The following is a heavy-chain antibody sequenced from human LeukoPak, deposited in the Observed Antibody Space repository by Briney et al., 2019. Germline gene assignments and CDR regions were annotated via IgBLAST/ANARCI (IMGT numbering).Heavy chain of an antibody. CDR2: VSPYNGNT. Sequence: ASVTVSFKASGYTFTAYGISWVRQAPGQGLEWMGWVSPYNGNTNYAQNLQGRVTMTTDTSTTTAFMEMRSLTSDDTAVYYCARSSGLSFEEYWGQGTLVTVSA. CDR3: ARSSGLSFEEY. J-gene: IGHJ4*02. D-gene: IGHD3-10*01. CDR1: GYTFTAYG. V-gene: IGHV1-18*01.